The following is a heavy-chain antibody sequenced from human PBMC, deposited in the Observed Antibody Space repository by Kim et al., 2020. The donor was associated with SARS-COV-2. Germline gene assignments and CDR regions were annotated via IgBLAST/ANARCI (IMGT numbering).Heavy chain of an antibody. V-gene: IGHV3-21*01. CDR1: GFTFSSYS. J-gene: IGHJ4*02. CDR2: ISSSSSYI. Sequence: GGSLRLSCAASGFTFSSYSMNWVRQAPGKGLEWVSSISSSSSYIYYADSVKGRFTISRDNAKNSLYLQMNSLRAEDTAVYYCARAGEGYCSGGSCSARLFYFDYWGQGTLVTGSS. D-gene: IGHD2-15*01. CDR3: ARAGEGYCSGGSCSARLFYFDY.